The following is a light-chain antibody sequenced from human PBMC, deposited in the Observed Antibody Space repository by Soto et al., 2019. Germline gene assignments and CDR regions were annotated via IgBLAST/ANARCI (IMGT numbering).Light chain of an antibody. CDR2: AAS. CDR3: QQYNNWPWT. J-gene: IGKJ1*01. CDR1: QSVSSN. V-gene: IGKV3-15*01. Sequence: EIVMTQSPATLSVSPGERATLSCRASQSVSSNLAWYQQKPGQAPRLLINAASFRATGIPDRISGSGSGTEFTLTISSLQSEDFAVYYCQQYNNWPWTFGPGTKVEI.